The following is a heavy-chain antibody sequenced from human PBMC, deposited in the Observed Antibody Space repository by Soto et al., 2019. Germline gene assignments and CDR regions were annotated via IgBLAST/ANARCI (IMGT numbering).Heavy chain of an antibody. CDR2: IIPIFGTA. Sequence: SVKVSCKASGGTFSSYAISWVRQAPGQGLEWMGGIIPIFGTANYAQKFQGRVTITADESTSTAYMELSSLRSEDTAVYYCAREGGPGGSYSESDADIYYYYGMDVWG. CDR1: GGTFSSYA. V-gene: IGHV1-69*13. CDR3: AREGGPGGSYSESDADIYYYYGMDV. J-gene: IGHJ6*02. D-gene: IGHD1-26*01.